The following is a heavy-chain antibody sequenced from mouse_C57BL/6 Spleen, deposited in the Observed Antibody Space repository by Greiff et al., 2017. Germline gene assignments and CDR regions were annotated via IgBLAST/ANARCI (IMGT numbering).Heavy chain of an antibody. J-gene: IGHJ3*01. CDR2: INPGSGGT. CDR1: GYAFTNYL. V-gene: IGHV1-54*01. Sequence: QVQLQQSGAELVRPGTSVKVSCKASGYAFTNYLIEWVKQRPGQGLEWIGVINPGSGGTNYNEKFKGKATLTADKSSSTAYMQLSSLTSEDSAVYFCARSPSFAYWGQGTLVTVSA. CDR3: ARSPSFAY.